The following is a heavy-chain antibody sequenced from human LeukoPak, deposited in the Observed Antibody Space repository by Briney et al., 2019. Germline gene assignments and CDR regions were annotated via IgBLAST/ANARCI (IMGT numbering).Heavy chain of an antibody. J-gene: IGHJ4*02. CDR2: IWYDGSNK. V-gene: IGHV3-33*01. CDR3: ARDYDFWSGIPDDY. CDR1: GFTFSSYG. Sequence: QPGGSLRLSCAASGFTFSSYGMHWVRQAPGKGLEWVAVIWYDGSNKYYADSVKGRFTISRDNSKNTLYLQMNILRAEDTAVYYCARDYDFWSGIPDDYWGQGTLVTVSS. D-gene: IGHD3-3*01.